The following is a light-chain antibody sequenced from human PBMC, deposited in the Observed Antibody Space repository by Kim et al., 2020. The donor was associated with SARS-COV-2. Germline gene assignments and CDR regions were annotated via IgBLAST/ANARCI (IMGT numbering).Light chain of an antibody. CDR3: QSYDSNLRGAV. Sequence: RVTSSCYGTGSNIGSGYVVHWYHQLPGAAPKVVIYSNDKRPSGVPDRFSGSQSGPSASLAITGLQPDDEGYYYCQSYDSNLRGAVFGGGTQLTVL. J-gene: IGLJ3*02. V-gene: IGLV1-40*01. CDR2: SND. CDR1: GSNIGSGYV.